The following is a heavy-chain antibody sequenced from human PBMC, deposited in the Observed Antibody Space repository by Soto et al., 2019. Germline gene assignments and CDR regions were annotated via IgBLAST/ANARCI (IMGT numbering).Heavy chain of an antibody. CDR1: GFTFIGDA. CDR3: SRAKMTYNWND. V-gene: IGHV3-23*01. Sequence: EVQLWESGGDLVQPGGARRLACAASGFTFIGDAMSCVRQSPGKGLEWVSSISGSGEMTHYAESVKGRFTITRDNSKNTLYLQMESMRAEDTALYYCSRAKMTYNWNDWGQGTLVTVCS. CDR2: ISGSGEMT. D-gene: IGHD1-1*01. J-gene: IGHJ1*01.